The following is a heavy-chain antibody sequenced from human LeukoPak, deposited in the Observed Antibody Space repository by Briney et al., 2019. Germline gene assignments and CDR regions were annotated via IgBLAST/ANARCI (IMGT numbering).Heavy chain of an antibody. D-gene: IGHD2-2*01. CDR2: ISYDGSNK. CDR1: GFTFSSYG. CDR3: ATPLIVPKVDYAFDI. V-gene: IGHV3-30*03. Sequence: PGRSLRLSCAASGFTFSSYGMHWVRQAPGKGLEWVAVISYDGSNKYYADSVKGRFTISRDNAKNSLYLQMNSLRAEDTAVYYCATPLIVPKVDYAFDIWGQGTMVTVSS. J-gene: IGHJ3*02.